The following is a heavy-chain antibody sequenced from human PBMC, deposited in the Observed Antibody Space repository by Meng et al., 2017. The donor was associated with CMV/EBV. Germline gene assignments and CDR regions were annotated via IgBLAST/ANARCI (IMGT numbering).Heavy chain of an antibody. Sequence: CTCSGGSISSSSYYWGWIRQPPGKGLEWIGSIYYSGSTYYNPSLKSRVTISVDTSKNQFSLKLSSVTAADTAVYYCARPKQLQWYFDYWGQGTLVTVSS. D-gene: IGHD6-6*01. V-gene: IGHV4-39*01. CDR3: ARPKQLQWYFDY. CDR2: IYYSGST. CDR1: GGSISSSSYY. J-gene: IGHJ4*02.